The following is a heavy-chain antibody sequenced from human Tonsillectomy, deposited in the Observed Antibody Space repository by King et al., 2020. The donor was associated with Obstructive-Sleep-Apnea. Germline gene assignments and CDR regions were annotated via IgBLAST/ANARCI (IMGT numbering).Heavy chain of an antibody. J-gene: IGHJ4*02. V-gene: IGHV3-66*01. CDR2: IYSGGST. Sequence: VQLVESGGGLVQPGGSLRLSCAASGFTVSSNYMSWVRQAPGKGLEWGSVIYSGGSTYYADSVKGRFTISRDNSKNTLYLQMNSLRAEDTAVYYCARGTTSFGELLFYWGQGTLVTVSS. CDR3: ARGTTSFGELLFY. CDR1: GFTVSSNY. D-gene: IGHD3-10*01.